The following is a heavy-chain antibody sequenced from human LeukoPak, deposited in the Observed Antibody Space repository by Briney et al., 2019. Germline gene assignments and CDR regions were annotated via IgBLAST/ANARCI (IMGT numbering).Heavy chain of an antibody. J-gene: IGHJ4*02. CDR3: ATEKGDSPDY. V-gene: IGHV3-23*01. CDR2: LSGSGGNT. CDR1: GFTFSNYA. D-gene: IGHD3-16*01. Sequence: GGSLTLSCAASGFTFSNYAMAWVRQAPGKELEWVSGLSGSGGNTFYAVSVKGRFTISRDNPKNTLYLQMNSLRAEDTAVYYCATEKGDSPDYWGQGTLVTVSS.